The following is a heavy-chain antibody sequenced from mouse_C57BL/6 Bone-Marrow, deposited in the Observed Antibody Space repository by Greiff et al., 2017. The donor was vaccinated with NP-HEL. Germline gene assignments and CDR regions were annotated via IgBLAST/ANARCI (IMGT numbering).Heavy chain of an antibody. J-gene: IGHJ2*01. Sequence: DVQLVESGPVLVKPGASVKMSCKASGYTFTDYYMNWVKQSHGKSLEWIGVINPYNGGTSYNQKFKGKATLTVDKSSSTAYMELNSLTSEDSAVYYCARNDYFDYWGQGTTLTVSS. CDR2: INPYNGGT. CDR3: ARNDYFDY. CDR1: GYTFTDYY. V-gene: IGHV1-19*01. D-gene: IGHD2-3*01.